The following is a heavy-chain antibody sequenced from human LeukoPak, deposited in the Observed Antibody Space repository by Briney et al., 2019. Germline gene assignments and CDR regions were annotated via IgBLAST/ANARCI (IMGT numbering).Heavy chain of an antibody. CDR1: EGTFSSYA. D-gene: IGHD6-19*01. CDR3: ARDPAGIAVAGTLDY. V-gene: IGHV1-69*13. Sequence: ASVKVSCKASEGTFSSYAISWVRQAPGQGLEWMGGIIPIFGTANYAQKFQGRVTITADESTSTAYMELSSLRSEDTAVYYCARDPAGIAVAGTLDYWGQGTLVTVSS. CDR2: IIPIFGTA. J-gene: IGHJ4*02.